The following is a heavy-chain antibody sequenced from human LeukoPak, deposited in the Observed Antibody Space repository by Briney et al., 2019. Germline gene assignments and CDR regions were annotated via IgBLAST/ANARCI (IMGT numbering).Heavy chain of an antibody. CDR2: ISGSGGST. CDR1: GFTFSSYA. V-gene: IGHV3-23*01. J-gene: IGHJ4*02. D-gene: IGHD3-9*01. Sequence: GSLRLSCAASGFTFSSYAMSWVRQAPGKGLEWVSAISGSGGSTYYADSVKGRFTISRDNSKNTLYLQMNSLRAEDTAVYYCAKDREVLRYFDWLLSPIFDYWGQGTPVTVSS. CDR3: AKDREVLRYFDWLLSPIFDY.